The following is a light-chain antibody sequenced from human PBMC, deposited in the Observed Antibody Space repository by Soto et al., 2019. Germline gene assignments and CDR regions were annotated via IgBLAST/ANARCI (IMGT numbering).Light chain of an antibody. CDR3: QQYNSHDDIA. Sequence: DIQITQSPSTLSASVGDRVTITCRASQSITSWLTWYQQKPGKAPNLLIYDASSVQSGVPSRFSGSGSGTEFTLTISSLQPDDSATYYCQQYNSHDDIAFGRGPKVEIK. J-gene: IGKJ4*01. CDR2: DAS. V-gene: IGKV1-5*01. CDR1: QSITSW.